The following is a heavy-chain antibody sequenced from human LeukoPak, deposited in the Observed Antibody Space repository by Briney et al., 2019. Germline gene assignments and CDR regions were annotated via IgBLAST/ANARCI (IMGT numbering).Heavy chain of an antibody. J-gene: IGHJ3*02. V-gene: IGHV4-39*07. CDR1: GGSISGSSYY. D-gene: IGHD3-16*02. Sequence: PSETLSLTCTVSGGSISGSSYYWDWIRQPPGKGLEWIGSIYYSGSTYYNPSLKSRVTISVDTSKNQFSLKLSSVTAADTAVYYCAGTSFGGVIADAFDIWGQGTMVTVSS. CDR3: AGTSFGGVIADAFDI. CDR2: IYYSGST.